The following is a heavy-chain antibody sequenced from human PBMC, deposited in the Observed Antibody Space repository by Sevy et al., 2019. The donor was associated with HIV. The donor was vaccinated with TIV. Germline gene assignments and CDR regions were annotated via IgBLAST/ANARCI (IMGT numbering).Heavy chain of an antibody. CDR1: CGSISSYY. CDR3: AREGGVVSY. J-gene: IGHJ4*02. Sequence: SETLSLTCTVSCGSISSYYWSWIRQPPGKGLEWIGYIYYSGSTNYNPSLKSRVTISVDTSKNQFSLKLSSVTAADTAVYYCAREGGVVSYWGQGTLVTVSS. D-gene: IGHD2-21*01. CDR2: IYYSGST. V-gene: IGHV4-59*01.